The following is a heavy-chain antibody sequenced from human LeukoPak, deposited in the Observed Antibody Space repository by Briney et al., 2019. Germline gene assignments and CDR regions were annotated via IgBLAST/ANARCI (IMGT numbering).Heavy chain of an antibody. D-gene: IGHD3-10*01. CDR2: INYSGST. CDR3: TRYVVYGSGKYYFDY. CDR1: GGSVSSTTYY. J-gene: IGHJ4*02. V-gene: IGHV4-39*01. Sequence: SETLSLTCTVSGGSVSSTTYYWSWIRQPPGKGLEWVASINYSGSTYYNPSRKIHVILSVDTSETQFSLKLSYGTAADTAVYYCTRYVVYGSGKYYFDYWGQGTPVTVSS.